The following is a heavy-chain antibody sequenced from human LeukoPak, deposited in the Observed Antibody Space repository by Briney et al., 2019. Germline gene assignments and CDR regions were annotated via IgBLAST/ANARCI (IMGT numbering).Heavy chain of an antibody. Sequence: SETLSLTCAVSGGSISSYYWSWIRQPAGRGLEWIGRIYTSGGANYSPSLKSRVTMSIDTSKNQFSLRRTSVTAADTAVYYCASSWSLMGWFDRWGQGTLVTVSS. CDR2: IYTSGGA. CDR3: ASSWSLMGWFDR. J-gene: IGHJ5*02. V-gene: IGHV4-4*07. CDR1: GGSISSYY. D-gene: IGHD2-15*01.